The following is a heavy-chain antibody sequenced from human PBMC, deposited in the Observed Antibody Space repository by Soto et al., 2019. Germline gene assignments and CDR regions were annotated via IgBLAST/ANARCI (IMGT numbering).Heavy chain of an antibody. Sequence: QVQLQESGPGLVKPSQTLSLPCTVSGGSISSGGYYWSWIRQHPGKGLEWIGYIYYSGSTYYNPSLKSRVTISVDTSKNQFSLKLSSVTAADTAVYYCARYYDFWSGYYRGYYYYMDVWGKGTTVTVSS. CDR1: GGSISSGGYY. CDR2: IYYSGST. J-gene: IGHJ6*03. D-gene: IGHD3-3*01. V-gene: IGHV4-31*03. CDR3: ARYYDFWSGYYRGYYYYMDV.